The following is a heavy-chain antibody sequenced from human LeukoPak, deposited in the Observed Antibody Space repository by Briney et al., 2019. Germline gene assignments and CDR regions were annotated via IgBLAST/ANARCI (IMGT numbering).Heavy chain of an antibody. CDR2: ISGSGGST. D-gene: IGHD3-22*01. CDR3: AKDNYYYDSSGNKPNWFDP. V-gene: IGHV3-23*01. J-gene: IGHJ5*02. CDR1: GFTFSSYA. Sequence: PGGSLRLSCAASGFTFSSYAMSWVRQAPGKGLEWVSAISGSGGSTYYADSVKGRFTISRDNSKNTLYLQMNSLRAEDTAVYYCAKDNYYYDSSGNKPNWFDPRGQGTLVTVSS.